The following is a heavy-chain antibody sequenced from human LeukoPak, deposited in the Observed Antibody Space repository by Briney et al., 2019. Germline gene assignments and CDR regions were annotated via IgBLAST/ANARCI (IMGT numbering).Heavy chain of an antibody. Sequence: SQTLSLTCTVSGGSISSSGYYWSWIRQHPGKGLEWIGYIYYSGSIYYNQSLKSRVTISVDTSKHQCSLKLSSVTAADTAVYYCASYNRQWLFDYWGQGTLVTVSS. V-gene: IGHV4-31*02. D-gene: IGHD6-19*01. CDR3: ASYNRQWLFDY. J-gene: IGHJ4*02. CDR2: IYYSGSI. CDR1: GGSISSSGYY.